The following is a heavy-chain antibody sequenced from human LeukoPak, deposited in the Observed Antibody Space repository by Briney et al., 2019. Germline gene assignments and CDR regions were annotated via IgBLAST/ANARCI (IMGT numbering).Heavy chain of an antibody. V-gene: IGHV3-23*01. CDR3: AKLQDTAMVLFDY. CDR1: GFTFTNYA. Sequence: HTGGSLRLSCAASGFTFTNYAMSWVRQAPGKGPEWVSAISGSGGSTYYADSVKGRFTISRDNSKNTLYLQMNSLRAEDTAVYYCAKLQDTAMVLFDYWGQGTLVTVSS. D-gene: IGHD5-18*01. CDR2: ISGSGGST. J-gene: IGHJ4*02.